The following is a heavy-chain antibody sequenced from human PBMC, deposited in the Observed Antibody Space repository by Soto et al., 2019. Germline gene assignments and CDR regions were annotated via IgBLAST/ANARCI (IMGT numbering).Heavy chain of an antibody. CDR3: ARDGCNYHFDF. J-gene: IGHJ4*02. CDR1: GGSISSGDYY. D-gene: IGHD1-26*01. Sequence: PSETLSLTCTVSGGSISSGDYYWSWIRQPPGKGLEWIGYIYYSGSTYYNPSLKSRVTISVDTSKNQFSLKLSSVTAADTAVYYCARDGCNYHFDFWGQGTLVTVSS. V-gene: IGHV4-30-4*01. CDR2: IYYSGST.